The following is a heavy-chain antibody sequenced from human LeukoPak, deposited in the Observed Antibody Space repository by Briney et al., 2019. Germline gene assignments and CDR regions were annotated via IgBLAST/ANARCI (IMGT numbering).Heavy chain of an antibody. Sequence: PSQTLSLTCAVSGGSFSSDGYSWNWIRQPPGKGLEWIGRIFTSGSTNYNPSLKSRVTMSVGTSKNQFSLKLSSVTAADTAVYYCARHAPGYGDIYYFDYWGQGTLVTVSS. CDR1: GGSFSSDGYS. CDR2: IFTSGST. J-gene: IGHJ4*02. V-gene: IGHV4-61*02. CDR3: ARHAPGYGDIYYFDY. D-gene: IGHD4-17*01.